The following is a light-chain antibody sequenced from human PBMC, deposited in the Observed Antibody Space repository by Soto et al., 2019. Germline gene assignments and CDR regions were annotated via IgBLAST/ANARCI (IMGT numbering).Light chain of an antibody. V-gene: IGKV3-11*01. CDR2: DAA. CDR1: QSISNY. CDR3: QQRSNSFT. J-gene: IGKJ4*01. Sequence: EIVLTQSPATLSLSPGDRATLSCRASQSISNYLAWYQQKPGQPPRLLIYDAASRVTGIPARFSGSGSGTDFTLTITSLEPEDFGVYFCQQRSNSFTFVGGTKVQIK.